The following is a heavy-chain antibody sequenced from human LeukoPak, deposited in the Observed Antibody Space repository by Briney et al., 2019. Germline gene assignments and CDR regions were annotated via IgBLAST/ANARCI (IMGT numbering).Heavy chain of an antibody. J-gene: IGHJ4*02. CDR2: IKQDGSEK. CDR3: AKLTYGDYPFDY. CDR1: GFTFSSYW. Sequence: GGSLKLSCAASGFTFSSYWMSWVRQAPGKGLEWVANIKQDGSEKYYVDSVKGRFTISRDNAKNSLYLQMNSLRAEDTAVYYCAKLTYGDYPFDYWGQGTLVTVSS. D-gene: IGHD4-17*01. V-gene: IGHV3-7*01.